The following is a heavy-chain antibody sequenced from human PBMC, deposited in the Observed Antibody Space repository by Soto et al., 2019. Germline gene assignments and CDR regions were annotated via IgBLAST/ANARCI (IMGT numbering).Heavy chain of an antibody. Sequence: ASVKVSCKVSGYTLTELSMHWVRQAPGKGLEWMGGFDPEDGETIYAQKFQGRVTMTEDTSTDTAYMELSSLRSEDTALYYCVCRTIFGLTNWFDPWGQGALVTVSS. CDR1: GYTLTELS. J-gene: IGHJ5*02. CDR3: VCRTIFGLTNWFDP. CDR2: FDPEDGET. V-gene: IGHV1-24*01. D-gene: IGHD3-3*01.